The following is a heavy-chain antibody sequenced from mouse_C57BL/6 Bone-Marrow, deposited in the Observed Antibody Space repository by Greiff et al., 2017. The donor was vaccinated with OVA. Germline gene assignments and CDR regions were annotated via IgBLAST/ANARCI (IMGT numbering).Heavy chain of an antibody. CDR2: IDPETGGT. V-gene: IGHV1-15*01. Sequence: SGAELVRPGASVTLSCKASGYTFTDYEMHWVKQTPVPGLAWIGAIDPETGGTAYNQKFKGKGILTADKSSSTAYMGLRSLTSEDSAVYYCTRGIYYYGSSYWAHYAMDYWGQGTSVTVSS. CDR3: TRGIYYYGSSYWAHYAMDY. CDR1: GYTFTDYE. D-gene: IGHD1-1*01. J-gene: IGHJ4*01.